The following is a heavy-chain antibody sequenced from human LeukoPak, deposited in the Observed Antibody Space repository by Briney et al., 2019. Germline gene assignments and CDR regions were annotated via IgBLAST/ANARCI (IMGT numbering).Heavy chain of an antibody. V-gene: IGHV4-59*01. Sequence: SETLSLTCTVSGGSISSYYWSWIRQPPGKGLEWIGYIYDSGSTSYNPSLKSRVTISVDTSKNQFSLKLSSVTAADTAVYYRAIERSTSYYMDVWGKGTTVTISS. D-gene: IGHD2/OR15-2a*01. CDR2: IYDSGST. CDR1: GGSISSYY. CDR3: AIERSTSYYMDV. J-gene: IGHJ6*03.